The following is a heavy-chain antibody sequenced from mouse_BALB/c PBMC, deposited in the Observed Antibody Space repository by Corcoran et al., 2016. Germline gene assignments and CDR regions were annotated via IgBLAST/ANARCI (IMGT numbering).Heavy chain of an antibody. Sequence: EVQLQQFGAELVKPGASVKLSCTASGFNIKDTYMHWVKQRPEQGLEWIGRIDPANGSTKYDPKFQGKATMTADTSSNTVYLQLSSLTSEATAVYYCGRAREGNYVVYWGQGTTLTVSS. CDR3: GRAREGNYVVY. CDR1: GFNIKDTY. CDR2: IDPANGST. D-gene: IGHD2-1*01. V-gene: IGHV14-3*02. J-gene: IGHJ2*01.